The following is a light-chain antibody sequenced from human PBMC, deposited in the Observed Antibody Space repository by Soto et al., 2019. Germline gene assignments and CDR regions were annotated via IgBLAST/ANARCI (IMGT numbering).Light chain of an antibody. V-gene: IGLV2-14*01. CDR2: DVT. J-gene: IGLJ1*01. Sequence: QSALTQPASVSGSPGQSITISCTGTSSDVGAYNYVSWYQQHPGRAPTLMIYDVTNRPSGVSNRFSGSKSGNTASLPISGLRAEDEADYYCCSYTRSRTRYVFGTGTKVTVL. CDR3: CSYTRSRTRYV. CDR1: SSDVGAYNY.